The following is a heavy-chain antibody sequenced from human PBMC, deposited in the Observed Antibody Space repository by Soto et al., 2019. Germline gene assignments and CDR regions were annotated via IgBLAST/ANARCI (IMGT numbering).Heavy chain of an antibody. CDR3: ARGGRFAVADTDY. CDR2: ISGYNGNT. V-gene: IGHV1-18*01. D-gene: IGHD3-3*01. CDR1: GYTFTNYG. Sequence: QVQLVQSGVEVKKPGASVRVSCKASGYTFTNYGITWVRQAPGQGLEWLGWISGYNGNTNYAQKFQGRVTMTTDTSTSTASMGLTSLRYDDTALYYCARGGRFAVADTDYWGQGTLLTVS. J-gene: IGHJ4*02.